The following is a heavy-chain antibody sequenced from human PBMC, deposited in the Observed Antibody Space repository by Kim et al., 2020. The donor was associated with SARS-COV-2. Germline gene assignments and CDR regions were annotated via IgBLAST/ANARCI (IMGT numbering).Heavy chain of an antibody. V-gene: IGHV1-3*01. CDR3: ARDGGGDDYSNSWGWFDP. D-gene: IGHD4-4*01. CDR1: GYTFTSYA. J-gene: IGHJ5*02. CDR2: INAGNGNT. Sequence: ASVKVSCKASGYTFTSYAMHWVRQAPGQRLEWMGWINAGNGNTKYSQKFQGRVTITRDTSASTAYMELSSLRSEDTAVYYCARDGGGDDYSNSWGWFDPWGQGTLVTVSS.